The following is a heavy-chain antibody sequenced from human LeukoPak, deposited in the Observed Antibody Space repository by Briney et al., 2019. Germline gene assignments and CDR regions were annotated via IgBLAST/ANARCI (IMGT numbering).Heavy chain of an antibody. CDR2: IYYSGAT. CDR1: GGSISSGGGYA. V-gene: IGHV4-30-2*01. Sequence: SETLSLTCAVSGGSISSGGGYAWSWIRQPPGKGLEWIGYIYYSGATYYNPSLKSRVTISVDTSKKQFSLKLSSVTAADTAVYYFVRGPRIYCCYDFKAFDMWGQGTVVTVSS. J-gene: IGHJ3*02. CDR3: VRGPRIYCCYDFKAFDM. D-gene: IGHD5-12*01.